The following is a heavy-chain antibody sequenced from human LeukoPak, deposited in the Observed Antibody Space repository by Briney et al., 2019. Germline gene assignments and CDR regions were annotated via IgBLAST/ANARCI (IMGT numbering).Heavy chain of an antibody. Sequence: SETLSLTCTVSGGSISSYYWSWIRQPPGKGLEWIGYIYYSGSTNYNPSLKSRVTISVDTSKNQFSLKLSSVTAADTAVYYCARVGDFWSGFVYYYYMDVWGKGTTVTVSS. CDR3: ARVGDFWSGFVYYYYMDV. V-gene: IGHV4-59*01. D-gene: IGHD3-3*01. J-gene: IGHJ6*03. CDR1: GGSISSYY. CDR2: IYYSGST.